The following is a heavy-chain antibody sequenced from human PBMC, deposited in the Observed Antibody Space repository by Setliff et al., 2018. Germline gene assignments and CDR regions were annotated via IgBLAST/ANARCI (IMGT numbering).Heavy chain of an antibody. D-gene: IGHD1-26*01. Sequence: SETLSLTCTVSGGSISSGGYYWSWIRQHPGKGLEWIGYIYYSGSTSYYNPSLKSRVTISVDTSKNQFSLKLSSVTAADTAVYYCARGGSYLYWGQGTLVTVSS. V-gene: IGHV4-31*03. J-gene: IGHJ4*02. CDR1: GGSISSGGYY. CDR3: ARGGSYLY. CDR2: IYYSGSTS.